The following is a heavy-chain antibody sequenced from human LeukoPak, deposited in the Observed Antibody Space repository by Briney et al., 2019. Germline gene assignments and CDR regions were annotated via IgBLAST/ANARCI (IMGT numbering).Heavy chain of an antibody. D-gene: IGHD2-8*01. CDR3: ARPLYYNDAFDI. Sequence: PSETLSLTCAVYGGSFSGYYWSWIRQPPGKGLEWIGEINHSGSTSYNPSLKSRVTISVDTSKNQFSLKLSSVTAADTAVYYCARPLYYNDAFDIWGQGTMVTVSS. J-gene: IGHJ3*02. V-gene: IGHV4-34*01. CDR2: INHSGST. CDR1: GGSFSGYY.